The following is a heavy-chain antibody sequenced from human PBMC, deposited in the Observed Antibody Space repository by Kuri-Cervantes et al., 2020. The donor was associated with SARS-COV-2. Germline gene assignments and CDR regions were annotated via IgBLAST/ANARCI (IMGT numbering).Heavy chain of an antibody. Sequence: SLKISCAASGFTFDDYAMHWVRQAPGKGLEWVSGISWNSGSIDYADSVKGRFTISRDNAKNSLYLQMNSLRAEDTALYYCARDIGGHDTRTFDYWGQGTLVTVPS. CDR3: ARDIGGHDTRTFDY. CDR1: GFTFDDYA. D-gene: IGHD5-12*01. V-gene: IGHV3-9*01. CDR2: ISWNSGSI. J-gene: IGHJ4*02.